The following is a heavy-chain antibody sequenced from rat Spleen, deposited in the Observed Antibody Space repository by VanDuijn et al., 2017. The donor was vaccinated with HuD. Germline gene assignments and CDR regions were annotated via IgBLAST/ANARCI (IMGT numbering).Heavy chain of an antibody. CDR1: GFTFSDYY. Sequence: EVQLVESDGGLVQPGRSLKLSCAASGFTFSDYYMAWVRQAPTKGLEWVASISASGASTYYRDSVKGRFTISSDNAKSTLYLQMDSLRSEDTATYYCTTETYFGYNYHHYWGQGVMVTVSS. CDR3: TTETYFGYNYHHY. J-gene: IGHJ2*01. D-gene: IGHD1-9*01. CDR2: ISASGAST. V-gene: IGHV5-27*01.